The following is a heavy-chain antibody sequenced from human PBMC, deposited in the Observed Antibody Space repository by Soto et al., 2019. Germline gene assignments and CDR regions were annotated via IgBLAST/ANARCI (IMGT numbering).Heavy chain of an antibody. J-gene: IGHJ3*02. CDR1: GFTFSSYG. CDR2: ISYDGSNK. CDR3: AKGGIAGGHNAFDI. Sequence: GGSLRLSCAASGFTFSSYGMHWVRQAPGKGLEWVAVISYDGSNKYYADSVKGRFTISRDNSKNTLYLQMNSLRAEDTAVYYCAKGGIAGGHNAFDIWGQGTMVTVSS. V-gene: IGHV3-30*18. D-gene: IGHD6-13*01.